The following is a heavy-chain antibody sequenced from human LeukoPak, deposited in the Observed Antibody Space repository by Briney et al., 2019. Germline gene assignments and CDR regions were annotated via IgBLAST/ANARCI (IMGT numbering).Heavy chain of an antibody. J-gene: IGHJ4*02. Sequence: SETLSPTCTVSGGSISSYYWSWIRQPPGKGLEWIGYIYYSGSTNYNPSLKSRVTISVDKSKNQFSLKLRSVTAADTAVYYCARMKGDYWGQGTLVTVSS. CDR1: GGSISSYY. CDR2: IYYSGST. CDR3: ARMKGDY. V-gene: IGHV4-59*01.